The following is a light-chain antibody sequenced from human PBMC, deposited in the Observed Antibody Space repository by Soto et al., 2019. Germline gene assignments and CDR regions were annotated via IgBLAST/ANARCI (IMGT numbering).Light chain of an antibody. CDR1: SNDVGGYNY. Sequence: QSALTQPPSASGSPGQSVTISCTGTSNDVGGYNYVSWYQQHPGKAPKLMIYEVSKRPSGVPDRFSGSKSGNTASLTVSWLQAEDEADYYCSSYTSSSTRVFGGGTKLTVL. CDR2: EVS. J-gene: IGLJ3*02. V-gene: IGLV2-8*01. CDR3: SSYTSSSTRV.